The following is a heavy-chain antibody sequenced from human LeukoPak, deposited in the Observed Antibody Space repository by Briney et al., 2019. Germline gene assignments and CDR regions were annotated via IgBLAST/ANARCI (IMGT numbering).Heavy chain of an antibody. V-gene: IGHV5-51*01. CDR2: IYPGDSDT. CDR1: GYSFTNYW. J-gene: IGHJ6*03. CDR3: ARQNYDSSGYYYPLDYYYYMDV. D-gene: IGHD3-22*01. Sequence: GESLKISCEGSGYSFTNYWIGWVRQMPGKGLEWMGIIYPGDSDTRYSPSFQSQVTISADKSISTAYLQWSSLKASDTAMYYCARQNYDSSGYYYPLDYYYYMDVWGKGTTVTISS.